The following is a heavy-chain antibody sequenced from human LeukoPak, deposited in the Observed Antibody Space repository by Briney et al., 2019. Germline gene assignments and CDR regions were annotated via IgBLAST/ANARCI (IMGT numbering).Heavy chain of an antibody. V-gene: IGHV4-59*01. CDR1: GGSINSDY. Sequence: SETLSLTCTVSGGSINSDYWSWIRQPPGKGLEWIGNIFYSGSTLYNPSLKSRVTISVDTSNNQFSLKLSSVTAADTAVYYCARSPTFYHDSDGYPRGYDYWGQGTLVTVSS. CDR2: IFYSGST. D-gene: IGHD3-22*01. CDR3: ARSPTFYHDSDGYPRGYDY. J-gene: IGHJ4*02.